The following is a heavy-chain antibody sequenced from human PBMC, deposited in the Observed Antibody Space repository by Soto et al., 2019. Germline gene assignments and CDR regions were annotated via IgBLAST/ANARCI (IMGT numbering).Heavy chain of an antibody. J-gene: IGHJ4*02. CDR1: GFTVSSNY. D-gene: IGHD3-10*01. V-gene: IGHV3-66*01. Sequence: HPGGSLRLSCAASGFTVSSNYMSWVRQAPGKGLEWVSVIYSGGSTYYADSVKGRFTISRDNSKNTLYLQMNSLRAEDTAVYYCARDLRGVSDYWGQGTLVTVSS. CDR2: IYSGGST. CDR3: ARDLRGVSDY.